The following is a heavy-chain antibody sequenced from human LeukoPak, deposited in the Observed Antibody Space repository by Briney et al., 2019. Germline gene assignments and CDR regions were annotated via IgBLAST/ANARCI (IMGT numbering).Heavy chain of an antibody. V-gene: IGHV1-2*06. Sequence: ASVKVSCKASGYTFTGYYMHWVRQAPGQGLEWMGRINPNSGGTNYAQKFQGRVTMTRDTSISTAYMELSRLRSDDTAVYYCARQSGYSYGFLDDYWGLGTLVTVSS. J-gene: IGHJ4*02. CDR3: ARQSGYSYGFLDDY. CDR2: INPNSGGT. D-gene: IGHD5-18*01. CDR1: GYTFTGYY.